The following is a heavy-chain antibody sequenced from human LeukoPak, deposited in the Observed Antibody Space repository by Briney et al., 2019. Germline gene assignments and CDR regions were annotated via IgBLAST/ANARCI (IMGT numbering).Heavy chain of an antibody. Sequence: ASVKVSCKASNYTFTSYGISGVRQAPGQGLEWMAWINAYNGDTNYAQKLQGRVTLTTETSTSTAYMELRSLRSYDTAVYYCARDGSGVWFDYWGQGTLVTVSS. CDR3: ARDGSGVWFDY. J-gene: IGHJ4*02. D-gene: IGHD3-10*01. CDR1: NYTFTSYG. V-gene: IGHV1-18*01. CDR2: INAYNGDT.